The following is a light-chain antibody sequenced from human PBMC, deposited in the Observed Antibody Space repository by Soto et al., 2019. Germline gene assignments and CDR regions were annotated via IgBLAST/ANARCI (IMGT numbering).Light chain of an antibody. J-gene: IGLJ2*01. V-gene: IGLV2-11*01. CDR2: DVS. Sequence: QSALTQPRSVSGSPGQSVTISCTGTSSDVGGYDYVSRYQQHPGKAPKLMIYDVSERPSGVPDRFSGSKSGNTASLTISGLQAEDEAHYYCCSYAGTYMVFGGGTKVTVL. CDR3: CSYAGTYMV. CDR1: SSDVGGYDY.